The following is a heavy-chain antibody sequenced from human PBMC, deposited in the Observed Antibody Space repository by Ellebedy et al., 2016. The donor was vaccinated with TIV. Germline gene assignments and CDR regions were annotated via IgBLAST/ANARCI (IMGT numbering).Heavy chain of an antibody. CDR3: ARDPTTPLTLDY. J-gene: IGHJ4*02. CDR2: INHSGRT. D-gene: IGHD4-17*01. V-gene: IGHV4-34*01. CDR1: SGSFSGYY. Sequence: SETLSLXXGVYSGSFSGYYWSWIRQPPGKGLEWIGEINHSGRTNYNPSLKSRVTMSKATSKNQFSLKLTSVTDADTAIYYCARDPTTPLTLDYWGQGTLVTVSS.